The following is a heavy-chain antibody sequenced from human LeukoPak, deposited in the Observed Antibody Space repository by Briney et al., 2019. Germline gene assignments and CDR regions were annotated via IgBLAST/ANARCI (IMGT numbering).Heavy chain of an antibody. CDR3: ARGNGNSFDY. CDR2: TYYGSKWYN. V-gene: IGHV6-1*01. Sequence: SQTLSLTCAISGDSVSTNSAAWNWIRQSPSRDLEWLGRTYYGSKWYNDYALFVKSRVSINPDTSKNQFSLQLNSVTPEDTAVYYCARGNGNSFDYWGQGTLVTVSS. CDR1: GDSVSTNSAA. J-gene: IGHJ4*02. D-gene: IGHD2-8*01.